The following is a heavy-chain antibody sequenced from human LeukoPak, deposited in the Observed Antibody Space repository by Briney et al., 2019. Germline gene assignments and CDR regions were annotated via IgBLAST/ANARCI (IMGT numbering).Heavy chain of an antibody. CDR1: GFTFSSYS. D-gene: IGHD2-2*01. CDR3: AREFLRYCSSTSCPPGDY. CDR2: ISSSSSYI. V-gene: IGHV3-21*01. J-gene: IGHJ4*02. Sequence: GGSLRLSCAASGFTFSSYSMNWVRQAPGKGLEWVSSISSSSSYIYYADSVKGRFTISRDNAKNSLYLQMNSLRAEDTAVYYCAREFLRYCSSTSCPPGDYWGQGTLVTVSS.